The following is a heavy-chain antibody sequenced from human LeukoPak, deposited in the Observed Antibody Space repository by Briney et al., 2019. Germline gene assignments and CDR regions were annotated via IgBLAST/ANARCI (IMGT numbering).Heavy chain of an antibody. CDR3: AREVLDIVVVPAGNFDY. D-gene: IGHD2-2*03. Sequence: PSETLSLTCTVSGGSISSYYWSWIRQPAGKGLEWIGRIYTSGSTNYNPSLKSRVTMSVDTSKNQFSLKLSSVTAADTAVYYCAREVLDIVVVPAGNFDYWGQGTLVTASS. V-gene: IGHV4-4*07. J-gene: IGHJ4*02. CDR2: IYTSGST. CDR1: GGSISSYY.